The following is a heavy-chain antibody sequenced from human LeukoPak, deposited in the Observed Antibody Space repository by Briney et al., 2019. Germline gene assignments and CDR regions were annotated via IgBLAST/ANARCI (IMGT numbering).Heavy chain of an antibody. CDR3: ASLPRYYYYYMYV. CDR1: GFTFSSYS. J-gene: IGHJ6*03. CDR2: ISSSSSYI. Sequence: GGSLRLSCAASGFTFSSYSMNWVRQAPGKGLERVSYISSSSSYIYYADSVKGRFTISRDNAKNSLYLQMNSLRAEDTAVYYCASLPRYYYYYMYVWGKGTTVTVSS. V-gene: IGHV3-21*01.